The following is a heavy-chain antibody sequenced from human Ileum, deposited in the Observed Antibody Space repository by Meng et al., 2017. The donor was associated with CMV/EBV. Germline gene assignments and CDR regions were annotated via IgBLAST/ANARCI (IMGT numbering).Heavy chain of an antibody. Sequence: FSNFGMHWVRQAPGKGLEWVAFIRYDGSNKYYADSVKGRFTISRDNSKNTLYLQLNSLRAEDTAVYYCVQGGSCSSTTCYNLGWFAPWGQGTLVTVSS. CDR1: FSNFG. CDR3: VQGGSCSSTTCYNLGWFAP. D-gene: IGHD2-2*03. V-gene: IGHV3-30*02. CDR2: IRYDGSNK. J-gene: IGHJ5*02.